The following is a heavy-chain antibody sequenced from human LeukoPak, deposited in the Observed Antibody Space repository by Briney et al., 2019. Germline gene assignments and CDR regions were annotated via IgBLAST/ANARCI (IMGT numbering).Heavy chain of an antibody. J-gene: IGHJ4*02. D-gene: IGHD3-16*01. CDR3: ASNWAYDYVVQSY. CDR2: IWYDGSNK. Sequence: PGGSLRLSCAAPGFTFSSYGMHWVRQAPGKGLEWVAVIWYDGSNKYYADSVKGRFTISRDNSKSTLYLQMDSLKAEDTAVYYCASNWAYDYVVQSYWGQGTLVTVSS. CDR1: GFTFSSYG. V-gene: IGHV3-33*01.